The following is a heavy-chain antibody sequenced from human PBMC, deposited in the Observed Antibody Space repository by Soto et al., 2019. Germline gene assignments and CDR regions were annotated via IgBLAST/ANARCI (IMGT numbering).Heavy chain of an antibody. D-gene: IGHD6-6*01. CDR1: GYTFISKT. J-gene: IGHJ5*01. CDR3: ARAGSSPPGNWFDS. V-gene: IGHV1-3*04. CDR2: IITVDGNT. Sequence: ASVKVSCKASGYTFISKTIHWVRQAPGQRLEWLGWIITVDGNTKYSQNFQGRVTLSRDMSASTVYMEMTSLTSEDTAVYYCARAGSSPPGNWFDSWG.